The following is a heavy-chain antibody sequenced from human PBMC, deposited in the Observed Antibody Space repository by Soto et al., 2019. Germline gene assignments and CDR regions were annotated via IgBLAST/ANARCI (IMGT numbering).Heavy chain of an antibody. Sequence: PGGSLRLSCAASGFTFSSYVMHWVRQAPGKGLEWVAGISYDGSNKNYADSVKGRFTISRDNSKNTLYLQMNSLRTEDTAVYYCTRCRISVAGALYGMDVWGQGTTVTVSS. CDR2: ISYDGSNK. D-gene: IGHD6-19*01. J-gene: IGHJ6*02. V-gene: IGHV3-30*04. CDR1: GFTFSSYV. CDR3: TRCRISVAGALYGMDV.